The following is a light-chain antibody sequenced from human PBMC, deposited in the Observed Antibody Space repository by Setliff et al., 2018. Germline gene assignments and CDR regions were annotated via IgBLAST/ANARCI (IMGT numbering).Light chain of an antibody. CDR3: SSYTSSSTLYV. V-gene: IGLV2-14*01. CDR2: EVS. Sequence: QSALTQAASVSGSPGQSITISCTGTSSDIGVYNYVSWYQQHPGKAPKLMIYEVSNRPSGVSNRFSGSKSGNTASLTISGLQAEDEADYYCSSYTSSSTLYVFGTGTKVTVL. J-gene: IGLJ1*01. CDR1: SSDIGVYNY.